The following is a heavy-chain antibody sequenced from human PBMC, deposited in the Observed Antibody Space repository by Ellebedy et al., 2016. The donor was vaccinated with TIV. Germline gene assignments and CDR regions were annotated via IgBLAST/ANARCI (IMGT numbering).Heavy chain of an antibody. V-gene: IGHV3-72*01. Sequence: GESLKISCAASGFTFSDYYMDWVRQAPGKGLEWVGRSRNKANSYTAEYAASVKGRFTISRDDSQNSLFLQMSSLKTEDTAVYYCGRLTSSWYGYYSDYWGHGILVTVSS. CDR3: GRLTSSWYGYYSDY. CDR2: SRNKANSYTA. D-gene: IGHD6-13*01. J-gene: IGHJ4*01. CDR1: GFTFSDYY.